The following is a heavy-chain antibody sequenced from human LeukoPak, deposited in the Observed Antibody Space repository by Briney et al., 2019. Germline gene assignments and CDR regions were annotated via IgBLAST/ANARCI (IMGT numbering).Heavy chain of an antibody. CDR3: ARHQDSSGYYNVYAFDI. J-gene: IGHJ3*02. CDR2: FYYSGST. V-gene: IGHV4-59*01. CDR1: GGSISSYY. Sequence: SETLSLTCTVSGGSISSYYWSWIRQPPGKGLEWIGYFYYSGSTNYNPSLKSRVTISVDTSKNQFSLKLSSVTAADTAVYYCARHQDSSGYYNVYAFDIWGQGTMVTVSS. D-gene: IGHD3-22*01.